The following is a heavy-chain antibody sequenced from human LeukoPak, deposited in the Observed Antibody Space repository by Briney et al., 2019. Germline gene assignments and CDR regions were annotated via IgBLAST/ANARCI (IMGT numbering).Heavy chain of an antibody. Sequence: GGSLRLSCAASGFRFSDYYMSWIRQAPVKGLEWVSYISSSSTYTNYADSVKGRFTISRDDAKNSLYLQMNSLRGEDTAIYYCARDRDYYGSGSYDFWGQGTLVTVSS. CDR2: ISSSSTYT. CDR3: ARDRDYYGSGSYDF. CDR1: GFRFSDYY. D-gene: IGHD3-10*01. J-gene: IGHJ4*02. V-gene: IGHV3-11*05.